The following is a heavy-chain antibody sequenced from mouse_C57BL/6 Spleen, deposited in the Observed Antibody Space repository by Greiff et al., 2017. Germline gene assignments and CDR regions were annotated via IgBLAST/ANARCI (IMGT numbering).Heavy chain of an antibody. CDR1: GFTFSSYA. CDR2: ISDGGSYT. J-gene: IGHJ4*01. Sequence: EVKLVESGGGLVKPGGSLKLSCAASGFTFSSYAMSWVRQTPEKRLEWVATISDGGSYTYYPDNVKGRFTISRDNAKNNLYLQMSHLKSEDTAMYYCARDMGLRPYYAMDYWGQGTSVTVSS. CDR3: ARDMGLRPYYAMDY. D-gene: IGHD2-4*01. V-gene: IGHV5-4*01.